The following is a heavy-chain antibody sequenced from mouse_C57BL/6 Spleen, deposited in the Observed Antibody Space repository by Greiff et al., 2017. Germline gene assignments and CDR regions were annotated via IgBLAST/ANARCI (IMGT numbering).Heavy chain of an antibody. CDR1: GYSITSDY. J-gene: IGHJ1*03. CDR3: ARLTGTHWYFDV. V-gene: IGHV3-8*01. Sequence: EVKLQESGPGLAKPSQTLSLTCSVTGYSITSDYWNWIRKFPGNKLEYMGYISYSGRTYYNPSLKRRISITRDKSKNQYYLQLISVTTDDTATYYCARLTGTHWYFDVWGTGTTVTVSS. CDR2: ISYSGRT. D-gene: IGHD4-1*01.